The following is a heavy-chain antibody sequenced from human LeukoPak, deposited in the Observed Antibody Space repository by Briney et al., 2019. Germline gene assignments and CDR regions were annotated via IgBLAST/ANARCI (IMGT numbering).Heavy chain of an antibody. CDR2: ISGSGGST. CDR3: ARFRGSSWFRYFDY. CDR1: GFTFSSYG. Sequence: PGGSLRLSCAASGFTFSSYGMSWVRQAPGKGLEWVSAISGSGGSTYYADSVKGRFTISRDNSKNTLYLQMNSLRAEDTAVYYCARFRGSSWFRYFDYWGQGTLVTVSS. V-gene: IGHV3-23*01. J-gene: IGHJ4*02. D-gene: IGHD6-13*01.